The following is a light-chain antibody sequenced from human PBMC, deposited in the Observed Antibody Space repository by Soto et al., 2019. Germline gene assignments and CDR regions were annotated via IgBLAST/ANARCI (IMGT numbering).Light chain of an antibody. J-gene: IGKJ1*01. Sequence: EIVLTQSPGTLSLSPGERATLSCRASQSVSSSYLAWYQQKPGQAPRLLIFGASNRATGIPDSFSGSESGTDFTLTISRLEPEDFAVYYCQQYDGSLWTFGQGTKVEIK. CDR2: GAS. V-gene: IGKV3-20*01. CDR3: QQYDGSLWT. CDR1: QSVSSSY.